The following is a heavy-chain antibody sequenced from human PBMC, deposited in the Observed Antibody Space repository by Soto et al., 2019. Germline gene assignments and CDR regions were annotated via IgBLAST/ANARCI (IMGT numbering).Heavy chain of an antibody. CDR1: GFTFSSYA. Sequence: EVQLLESGGGLVQPGGSLRLSCAASGFTFSSYAMSWVRQAPGKGLEWVSAISGSGGSTYYADSVKGRFTISRDKSKNTLYLQMNSLRAEDTAVYYCAARPQPCMTHNWFDPWGQGTLVTVSS. CDR2: ISGSGGST. J-gene: IGHJ5*02. D-gene: IGHD2-21*02. CDR3: AARPQPCMTHNWFDP. V-gene: IGHV3-23*01.